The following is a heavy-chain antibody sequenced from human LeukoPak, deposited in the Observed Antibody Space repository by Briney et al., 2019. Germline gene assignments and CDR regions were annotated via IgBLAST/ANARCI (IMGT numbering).Heavy chain of an antibody. CDR2: INWNGGST. Sequence: GGSLRLSCAASGFTFDDYGMSWVRQAPGKGLEWVSGINWNGGSTGYADSVKGRFTISRDNAKNSLYLQMNSLRAEDTALYYCARQDPDSSGYYSFDYWGQGTLVTVSS. V-gene: IGHV3-20*04. D-gene: IGHD3-22*01. J-gene: IGHJ4*02. CDR1: GFTFDDYG. CDR3: ARQDPDSSGYYSFDY.